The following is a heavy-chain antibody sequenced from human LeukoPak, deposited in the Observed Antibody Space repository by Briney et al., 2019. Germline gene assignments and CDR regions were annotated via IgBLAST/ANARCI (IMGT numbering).Heavy chain of an antibody. Sequence: PGGSLRLSCAASGFTFSSYAMRWVRQAPGKGLEWVAVISYDGSNEYYADSVKGRFTISRDNSKNTLYLQMNSLRAEDTAVYYCARETGSAVGSTDFDYWGQGTLVTVSS. CDR3: ARETGSAVGSTDFDY. CDR2: ISYDGSNE. J-gene: IGHJ4*02. D-gene: IGHD4-17*01. V-gene: IGHV3-30-3*01. CDR1: GFTFSSYA.